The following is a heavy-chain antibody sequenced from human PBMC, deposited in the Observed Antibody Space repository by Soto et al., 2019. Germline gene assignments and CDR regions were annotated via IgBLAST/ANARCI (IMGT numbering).Heavy chain of an antibody. CDR3: ARIAARERPNWFDP. D-gene: IGHD6-6*01. Sequence: GESLKISCDGSGYSFTIYCIGLVLQMPGKGLEWMGIIYPGDSDTRYSPSFQGQVTISADKSISTAYLQWSSLKASDTAMYYCARIAARERPNWFDPWGQGTLVTVSS. CDR1: GYSFTIYC. V-gene: IGHV5-51*01. J-gene: IGHJ5*02. CDR2: IYPGDSDT.